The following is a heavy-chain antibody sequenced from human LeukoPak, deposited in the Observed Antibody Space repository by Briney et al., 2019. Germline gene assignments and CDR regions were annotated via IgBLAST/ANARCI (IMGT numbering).Heavy chain of an antibody. D-gene: IGHD6-13*01. Sequence: ETLSLTCTVSGDSISNYYWNWIRQPPGKGLEWIGYIYENGNTHYNPSLKSRVTISVDTSKKQFSLKVNSVTAADTAVYYCARGGIASAGIPLRIWGQGTMVTVSS. CDR2: IYENGNT. V-gene: IGHV4-59*01. CDR3: ARGGIASAGIPLRI. CDR1: GDSISNYY. J-gene: IGHJ3*02.